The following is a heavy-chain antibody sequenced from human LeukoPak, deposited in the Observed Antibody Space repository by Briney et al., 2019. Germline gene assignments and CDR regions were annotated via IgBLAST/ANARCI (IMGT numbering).Heavy chain of an antibody. D-gene: IGHD2-2*01. J-gene: IGHJ5*02. CDR1: GGSISSSYYY. V-gene: IGHV4-39*01. Sequence: SETLSLTCTVSGGSISSSYYYWGWIRQPPGKGLEWIGSIYSSGSTYYNPSLKSRVTISVDTSKNQFSLKLTSVTAADTAVYYCARVWPAAMEGWFDPWGQGTLVTVSS. CDR3: ARVWPAAMEGWFDP. CDR2: IYSSGST.